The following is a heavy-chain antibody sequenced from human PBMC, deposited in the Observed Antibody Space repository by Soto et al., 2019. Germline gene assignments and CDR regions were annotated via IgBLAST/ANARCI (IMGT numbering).Heavy chain of an antibody. CDR3: ATYGSGSYKPTTFDY. CDR1: GYTFTSYG. J-gene: IGHJ4*02. CDR2: ISANNGNT. Sequence: ASVKVSCKASGYTFTSYGISWVRQAPGQGLEWMGWISANNGNTNYAQKLQGRVTMTTDTSTSTAYMELRSLRSDDTAVYYCATYGSGSYKPTTFDYWGQGTLVTVSS. D-gene: IGHD3-10*01. V-gene: IGHV1-18*01.